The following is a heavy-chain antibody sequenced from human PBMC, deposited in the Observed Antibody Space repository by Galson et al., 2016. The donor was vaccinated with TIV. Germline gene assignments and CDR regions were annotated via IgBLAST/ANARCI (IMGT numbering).Heavy chain of an antibody. CDR1: GYIFSRNH. Sequence: SVKVSCKASGYIFSRNHINWVRQATGQGLEWVGWMNPNSGNTGYAEKFQGRLTMTWNSSGSTAYMELSGLKSEDTAVSYCARGLEGGAADNYNDFDLWGRGTLVTVSS. CDR2: MNPNSGNT. D-gene: IGHD3-10*01. V-gene: IGHV1-8*01. J-gene: IGHJ2*01. CDR3: ARGLEGGAADNYNDFDL.